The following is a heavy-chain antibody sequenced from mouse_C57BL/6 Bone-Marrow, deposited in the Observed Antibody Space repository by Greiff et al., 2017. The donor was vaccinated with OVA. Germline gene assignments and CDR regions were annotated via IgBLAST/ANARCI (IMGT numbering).Heavy chain of an antibody. V-gene: IGHV1-81*01. CDR1: GYTFTSYG. CDR3: ARSGYGSSYGAMDY. CDR2: IYPRSGNT. D-gene: IGHD1-1*01. Sequence: QLQQSGAELARPGASVKLSCKASGYTFTSYGISWVKQRTGQGLEWIGEIYPRSGNTYYNEKFKGKATLTADKSSSTAYMELRSLTSEDSAVYFCARSGYGSSYGAMDYWGQGTSVTVSS. J-gene: IGHJ4*01.